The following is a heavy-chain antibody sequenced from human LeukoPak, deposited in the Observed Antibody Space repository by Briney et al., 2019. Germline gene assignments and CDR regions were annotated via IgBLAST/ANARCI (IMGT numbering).Heavy chain of an antibody. J-gene: IGHJ1*01. CDR3: AKDLGIAAAALD. V-gene: IGHV3-23*01. Sequence: GGSLRLSCAASGFTFSSYGMSWVRQAPGKGLEWVSAISGSGGSTYYADSVKGRFTISRDNSKNTLYLRMNSLRAEDTAVYCCAKDLGIAAAALDWGQGTLVTVSS. D-gene: IGHD6-13*01. CDR1: GFTFSSYG. CDR2: ISGSGGST.